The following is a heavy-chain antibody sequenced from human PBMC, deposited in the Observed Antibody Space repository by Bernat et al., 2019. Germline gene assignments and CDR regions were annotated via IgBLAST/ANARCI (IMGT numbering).Heavy chain of an antibody. J-gene: IGHJ6*02. Sequence: QVQLVESGGGVVQPGRSLRLSCAASGFTFSSYGMHWVRQAPGKGLEWVAVISYDGSNKSYAAAVKGRFTISRDHSTNTLYLQMNRLRAEDTAVYYCAKGDTAMAKYYYYYYGMDVWGQGTTVTVSS. CDR2: ISYDGSNK. V-gene: IGHV3-30*18. CDR1: GFTFSSYG. CDR3: AKGDTAMAKYYYYYYGMDV. D-gene: IGHD5-18*01.